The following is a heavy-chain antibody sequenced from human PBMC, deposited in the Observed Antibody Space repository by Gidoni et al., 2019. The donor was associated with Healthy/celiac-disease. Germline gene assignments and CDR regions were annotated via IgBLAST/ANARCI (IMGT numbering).Heavy chain of an antibody. CDR1: GFTFSSYA. CDR2: ISGSGGST. J-gene: IGHJ4*02. CDR3: AKDNDYYDSSGYSGDFDY. D-gene: IGHD3-22*01. V-gene: IGHV3-23*04. Sequence: EVQLVESGGGLVQPGGSLRLSCAASGFTFSSYAMSWVRQAPGKGLEWVSAISGSGGSTYYADSVKGRFTISRDNSKNTLYLQMNSLRAEDTAVYYCAKDNDYYDSSGYSGDFDYWGQGTLVTVSS.